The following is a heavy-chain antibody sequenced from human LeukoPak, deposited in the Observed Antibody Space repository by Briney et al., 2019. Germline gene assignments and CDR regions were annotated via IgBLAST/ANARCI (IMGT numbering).Heavy chain of an antibody. J-gene: IGHJ4*02. Sequence: KPGGSLGLSCAASGFTFSSYSMNWVRQAPGKGLEWVSSISSSSSYIYYADSVKGRFTISRDNAKNSLYLQMNSLRAEDTAVYYCARGLYYYDSSGYNYWGQGTLVTVSS. D-gene: IGHD3-22*01. CDR3: ARGLYYYDSSGYNY. CDR1: GFTFSSYS. CDR2: ISSSSSYI. V-gene: IGHV3-21*01.